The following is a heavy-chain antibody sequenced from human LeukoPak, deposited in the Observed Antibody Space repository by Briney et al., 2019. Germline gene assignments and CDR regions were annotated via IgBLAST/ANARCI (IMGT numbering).Heavy chain of an antibody. V-gene: IGHV3-48*01. CDR3: ARDGDLDS. CDR1: GFIFSSYD. J-gene: IGHJ4*02. Sequence: GGSLRLSCAASGFIFSSYDMNWVRQAPGKGLEWVSYITSTSSTIYYADSVKGRFTISRDNAKNSLYLQMNSLGAEDAAVYYCARDGDLDSWGQGTLATVSS. D-gene: IGHD7-27*01. CDR2: ITSTSSTI.